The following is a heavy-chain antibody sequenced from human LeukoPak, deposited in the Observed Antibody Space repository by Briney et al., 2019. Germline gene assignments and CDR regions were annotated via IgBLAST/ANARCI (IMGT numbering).Heavy chain of an antibody. J-gene: IGHJ1*01. D-gene: IGHD3-22*01. Sequence: GGSLRLSCAASGFTFSDYYMSWIRQAPGKGLEWVSYISSSGSTIYYADSVKGRFTISRDNSKNTLYLQMNSLRAEDTAVYYCARSPYYDTSGYYYGGDQYWGQGTLVTVSS. V-gene: IGHV3-11*04. CDR3: ARSPYYDTSGYYYGGDQY. CDR2: ISSSGSTI. CDR1: GFTFSDYY.